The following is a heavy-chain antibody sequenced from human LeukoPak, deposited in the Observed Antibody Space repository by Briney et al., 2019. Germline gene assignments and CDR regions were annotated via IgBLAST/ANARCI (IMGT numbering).Heavy chain of an antibody. CDR3: ERTDIVVVPAAMDLDYYYYYGMDV. V-gene: IGHV1-69*04. CDR2: IIPILGIA. Sequence: SVKVSCKASGGTFSSYAISWVRQAPGQGLEWMGRIIPILGIANYAQKFQGRVTITADKSTSTAYMELSSLRSEDTAVYYCERTDIVVVPAAMDLDYYYYYGMDVWGQGTTVTVSS. CDR1: GGTFSSYA. D-gene: IGHD2-2*01. J-gene: IGHJ6*02.